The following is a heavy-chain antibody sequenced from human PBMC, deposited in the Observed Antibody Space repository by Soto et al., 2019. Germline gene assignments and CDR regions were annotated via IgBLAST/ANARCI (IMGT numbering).Heavy chain of an antibody. Sequence: SVKVSCKASGGTFSSYAISWVRQAPGQGLEWMGGIIPIFGTANYAQKFQGRVTITADESTSTAYMELSSLRSEDTAVYYCARGWELQNWFDLWGQGTLVTVSS. D-gene: IGHD1-26*01. CDR1: GGTFSSYA. V-gene: IGHV1-69*13. J-gene: IGHJ5*02. CDR2: IIPIFGTA. CDR3: ARGWELQNWFDL.